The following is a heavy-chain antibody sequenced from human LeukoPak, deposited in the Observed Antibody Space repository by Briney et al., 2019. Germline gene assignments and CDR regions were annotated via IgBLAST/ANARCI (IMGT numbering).Heavy chain of an antibody. J-gene: IGHJ4*02. CDR1: GFTFSSYS. Sequence: GGSLRLSCAASGFTFSSYSMNWVRQAPGKGLEWVSSISSSSYSIYYVDSVKGRFTISRDNAKNSLYLQMNSLRAEDTAVYYCVRDYNCWGQGTLVTVSS. V-gene: IGHV3-21*01. D-gene: IGHD3-10*01. CDR2: ISSSSYSI. CDR3: VRDYNC.